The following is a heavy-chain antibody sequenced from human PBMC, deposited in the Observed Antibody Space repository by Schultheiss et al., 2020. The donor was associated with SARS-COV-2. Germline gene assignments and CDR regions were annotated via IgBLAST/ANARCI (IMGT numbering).Heavy chain of an antibody. CDR3: AREGAGFYFDY. D-gene: IGHD6-19*01. Sequence: SVKVSCKASGGTFNSYAVNWVRQAPGQGLEWMGGIIPIFGAADYAQKFQGRVTMTTDTSTSTAYMELRSLRSDDTAVYYCAREGAGFYFDYWGQGTLVTVSS. CDR1: GGTFNSYA. CDR2: IIPIFGAA. J-gene: IGHJ4*02. V-gene: IGHV1-69*05.